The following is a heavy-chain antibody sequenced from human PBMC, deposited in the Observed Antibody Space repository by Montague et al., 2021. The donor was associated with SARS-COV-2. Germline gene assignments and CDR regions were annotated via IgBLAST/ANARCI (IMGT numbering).Heavy chain of an antibody. V-gene: IGHV5-10-1*01. D-gene: IGHD3-9*01. J-gene: IGHJ5*02. Sequence: QSGAEVKKPGESLRISRKGSGYSFTSYWISWVRQMPGKGLEWMGRIDPSDSYTNYSPSFQGHVTISADKSISTAYLQWSSLKASDTAMYYCARHGGDILTGYYKFWWFDPWGQGTLVTVSS. CDR1: GYSFTSYW. CDR2: IDPSDSYT. CDR3: ARHGGDILTGYYKFWWFDP.